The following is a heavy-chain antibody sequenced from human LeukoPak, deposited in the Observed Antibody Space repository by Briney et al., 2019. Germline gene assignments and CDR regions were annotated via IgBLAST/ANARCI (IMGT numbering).Heavy chain of an antibody. CDR1: GGSFSGYY. D-gene: IGHD3-3*01. CDR3: ARPARDFWSGYYITWFAP. Sequence: SETLSLTCAVYGGSFSGYYWRWIPQPPGKGLEWIGGINHSGSTNYNPSLKSRVTISVDTSKNQFSLKLSSVPAADPAVYYCARPARDFWSGYYITWFAPWGEGTLVTVSS. CDR2: INHSGST. V-gene: IGHV4-34*01. J-gene: IGHJ5*02.